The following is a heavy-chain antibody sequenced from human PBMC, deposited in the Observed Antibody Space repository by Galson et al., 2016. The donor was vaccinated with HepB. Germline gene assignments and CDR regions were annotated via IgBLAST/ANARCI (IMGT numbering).Heavy chain of an antibody. D-gene: IGHD6-13*01. J-gene: IGHJ4*02. V-gene: IGHV3-30*04. Sequence: SLRLSCAASGFTFSTYAMHWVRQAPGKGLEWVALISYDGSNKYYADPVKGRFTISRDNAKKSLYLQMNSLRAEDTAVYYCARVGIGSSWYFDYWGQGTLVTVSS. CDR2: ISYDGSNK. CDR1: GFTFSTYA. CDR3: ARVGIGSSWYFDY.